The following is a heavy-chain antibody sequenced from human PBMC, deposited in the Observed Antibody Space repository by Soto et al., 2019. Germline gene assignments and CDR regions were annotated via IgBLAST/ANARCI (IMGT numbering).Heavy chain of an antibody. Sequence: EVQLVESGGGLIQPGGSLRLSCAASGFTVSSDYMSWVRQVPGKGLDCVSVIDSDGSTYSADSVKGRFTISRDNSNNTLYLQMNSLRAEDTAVYYCARGLLRGQANAMDVWGQGTTVTVSS. D-gene: IGHD3-10*01. J-gene: IGHJ6*02. CDR3: ARGLLRGQANAMDV. CDR2: IDSDGST. CDR1: GFTVSSDY. V-gene: IGHV3-53*01.